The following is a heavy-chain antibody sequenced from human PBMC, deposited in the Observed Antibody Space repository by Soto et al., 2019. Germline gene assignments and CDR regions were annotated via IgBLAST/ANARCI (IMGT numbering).Heavy chain of an antibody. CDR1: GYSFTKND. V-gene: IGHV1-8*01. J-gene: IGHJ5*02. CDR2: MNPGSGDT. D-gene: IGHD3-16*01. CDR3: ARMATFGSLNWFDP. Sequence: GASVKVSFKASGYSFTKNDVSWLRQATGQGLEWMGWMNPGSGDTGYAQKFQGRVTMTRDISIATAYMELSSLRSDDTAIYYCARMATFGSLNWFDPWGQGTLVTVSS.